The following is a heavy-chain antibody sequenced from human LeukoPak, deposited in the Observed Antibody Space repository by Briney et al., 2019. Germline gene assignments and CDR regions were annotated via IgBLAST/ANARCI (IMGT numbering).Heavy chain of an antibody. CDR1: GFTFSSYA. J-gene: IGHJ4*02. V-gene: IGHV3-23*01. CDR2: ISGSGDST. D-gene: IGHD6-13*01. Sequence: GGSLRLSCAASGFTFSSYAMGWVRQAPGRGLEWVSAISGSGDSTYYGDSVKGRFTISRDNSKNTLYLQMNSLRAEDTAVYYCAKTRPLDSSSWSHGDYWGQGTLVTVSS. CDR3: AKTRPLDSSSWSHGDY.